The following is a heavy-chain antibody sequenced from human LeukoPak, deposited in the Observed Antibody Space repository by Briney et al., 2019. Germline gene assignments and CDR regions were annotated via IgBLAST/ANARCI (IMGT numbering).Heavy chain of an antibody. CDR3: AKGDGSWNFDY. V-gene: IGHV3-30*18. D-gene: IGHD6-13*01. CDR1: GFTFSSYG. J-gene: IGHJ4*02. CDR2: ISYDGSNK. Sequence: GGSLRLSCAASGFTFSSYGMHWVRQAPGKGLEWVAVISYDGSNKYYADSVKGRFTISRDNSKNTLYLQMNSLRVEDTAVYYCAKGDGSWNFDYWGQGTLVTVSS.